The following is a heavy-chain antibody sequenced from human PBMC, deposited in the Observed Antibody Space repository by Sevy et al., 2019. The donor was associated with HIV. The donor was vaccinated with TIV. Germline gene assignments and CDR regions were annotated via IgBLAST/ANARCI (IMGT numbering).Heavy chain of an antibody. CDR3: TKESLRGTYIRGDFDH. Sequence: GGSLRLSCSAFGFNFQTFGMHWVRQAPGKGPEWLAVISSDGINHNYAASVKGRFTIYSDNSKSLLFLQMTSLTPNDTAVYFCTKESLRGTYIRGDFDHWGQGTLVTVSS. D-gene: IGHD3-10*02. CDR2: ISSDGINH. J-gene: IGHJ4*02. CDR1: GFNFQTFG. V-gene: IGHV3-30*18.